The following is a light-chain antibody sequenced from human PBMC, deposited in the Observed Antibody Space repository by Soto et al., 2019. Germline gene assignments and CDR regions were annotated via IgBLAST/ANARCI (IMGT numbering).Light chain of an antibody. CDR2: SNN. V-gene: IGLV1-44*01. Sequence: QSALTQPPSASGTPGQRVTISCSGSSSNIGSNTVNWYQHLPGTAPKLLIYSNNQRPSGVPDRFSGSKSGTSASLAISGLQSEDEADYYCAAWDDSLDVYVFGTGTKVT. J-gene: IGLJ1*01. CDR3: AAWDDSLDVYV. CDR1: SSNIGSNT.